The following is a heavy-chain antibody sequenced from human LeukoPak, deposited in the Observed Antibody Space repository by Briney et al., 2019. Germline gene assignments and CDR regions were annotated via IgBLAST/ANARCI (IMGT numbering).Heavy chain of an antibody. CDR1: GYTFTSYG. V-gene: IGHV1-18*01. CDR3: AREVRDYDILSGYYHYYYYGMDV. J-gene: IGHJ6*02. D-gene: IGHD3-9*01. CDR2: ISAYNGNT. Sequence: GASVKVSCKASGYTFTSYGISWVRQAPGQGLEWMGWISAYNGNTNYAQKLQGKVTMTTDTSTSTAYMELRSLRSDDTAVYYCAREVRDYDILSGYYHYYYYGMDVWGQGTTVTVSS.